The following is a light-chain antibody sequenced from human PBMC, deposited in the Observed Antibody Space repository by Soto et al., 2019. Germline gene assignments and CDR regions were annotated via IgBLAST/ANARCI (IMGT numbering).Light chain of an antibody. CDR3: QVGGGGRAHVL. V-gene: IGLV3-21*04. J-gene: IGLJ2*01. CDR1: NIGSKG. Sequence: SYILTQPPSVSVAPGKTATISCGGNNIGSKGVHWYQQKPGQAPVLVIYSDTDLPPVIPGRFSGSNSANMATLTIRRVEAGDEADYYCQVGGGGRAHVLFGGGTKLTVL. CDR2: SDT.